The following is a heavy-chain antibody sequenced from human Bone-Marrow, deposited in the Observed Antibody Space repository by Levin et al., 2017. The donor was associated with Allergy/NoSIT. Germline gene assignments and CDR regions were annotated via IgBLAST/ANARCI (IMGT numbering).Heavy chain of an antibody. CDR3: ARDPGLAYYDY. D-gene: IGHD6-19*01. CDR1: GYLFSSYG. J-gene: IGHJ4*01. CDR2: ISAFNGDI. Sequence: ASVKVSCEASGYLFSSYGMAWVRQAPGQGLEWVGWISAFNGDIKYAKKVQDRVTLTTDTSTDTAYMELRSLRSDDTAVYYCARDPGLAYYDYWGQGSLVTVSS. V-gene: IGHV1-18*01.